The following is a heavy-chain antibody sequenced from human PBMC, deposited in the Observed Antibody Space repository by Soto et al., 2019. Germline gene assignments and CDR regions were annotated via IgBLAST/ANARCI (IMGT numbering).Heavy chain of an antibody. J-gene: IGHJ4*02. CDR1: GYTFTSYY. CDR3: ARGAFRVDYYDSSGYHPFDY. V-gene: IGHV1-46*01. CDR2: INPSGGST. D-gene: IGHD3-22*01. Sequence: ASVKVSCKASGYTFTSYYMHWVRQAPGQGLEWMGIINPSGGSTSYAQKFQGRVTMTRDTSTSTVYMELSSLRSEDTAVYYCARGAFRVDYYDSSGYHPFDYWGQGTLVTVSS.